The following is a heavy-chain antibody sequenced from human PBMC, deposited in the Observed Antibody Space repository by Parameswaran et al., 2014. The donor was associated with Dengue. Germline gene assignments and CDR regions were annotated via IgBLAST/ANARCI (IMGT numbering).Heavy chain of an antibody. CDR3: ARVIGAYCSSTSCYPRYYYYYMDV. Sequence: VRQMPGKGLEWVSVIYSGGSTYYADSVKGRFTISRDNSKNTLYLQMNGLRAEDTAVYYCARVIGAYCSSTSCYPRYYYYYMDVWGKGTTVTVSS. J-gene: IGHJ6*03. CDR2: IYSGGST. D-gene: IGHD2-2*01. V-gene: IGHV3-66*02.